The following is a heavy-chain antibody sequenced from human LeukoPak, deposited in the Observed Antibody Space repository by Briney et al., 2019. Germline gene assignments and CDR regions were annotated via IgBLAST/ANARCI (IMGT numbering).Heavy chain of an antibody. D-gene: IGHD3-10*01. CDR3: AKDIGKYYGSPFDY. V-gene: IGHV3-9*01. J-gene: IGHJ4*02. CDR2: ISWNSGSI. Sequence: GRSLRLSCAASGFTFDDYAMHWVRQAPGKGLEWVSGISWNSGSIGYADSVKGRFTISRDNAENSLYLQMNSLRAEDTALYYCAKDIGKYYGSPFDYWGQGTLVTVSS. CDR1: GFTFDDYA.